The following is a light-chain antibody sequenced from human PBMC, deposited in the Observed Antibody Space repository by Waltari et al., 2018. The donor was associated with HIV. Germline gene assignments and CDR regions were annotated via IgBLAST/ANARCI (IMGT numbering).Light chain of an antibody. CDR1: SSNIGSYY. J-gene: IGLJ2*01. V-gene: IGLV1-47*01. CDR3: AAWDDSLL. CDR2: RNK. Sequence: QSVLTQPPSASGTPGQRVTISCSGSSSNIGSYYVYWYQQLPGTAPKLHIYRNKQRPSGVPDRFAGSKSGTSASLAISGLRSEDEADYYCAAWDDSLLFGGGTKLTVL.